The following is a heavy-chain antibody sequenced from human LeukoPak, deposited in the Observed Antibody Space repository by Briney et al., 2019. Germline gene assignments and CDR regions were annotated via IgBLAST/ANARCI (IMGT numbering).Heavy chain of an antibody. Sequence: VASVRVSCKASGYTFTSYAMNWVRQAPGQGLEWMGWINTNTGNPTYAQGFTGRFVFSLDTSVSTAYLQISSLKAEDTAVYYCARSFNYGEGEGYYFDYWGQGTLVTVSS. CDR3: ARSFNYGEGEGYYFDY. D-gene: IGHD4-17*01. CDR1: GYTFTSYA. CDR2: INTNTGNP. J-gene: IGHJ4*02. V-gene: IGHV7-4-1*02.